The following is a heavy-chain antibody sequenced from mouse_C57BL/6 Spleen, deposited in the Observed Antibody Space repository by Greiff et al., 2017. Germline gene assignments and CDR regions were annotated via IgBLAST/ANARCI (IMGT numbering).Heavy chain of an antibody. J-gene: IGHJ3*01. CDR2: IYPGDGDT. V-gene: IGHV1-82*01. CDR3: AREGLGAWFAY. Sequence: QVQLKQSGPELVKPGASVKISCKASGYAFSSSWMNWVKQRPGKGLEWIGRIYPGDGDTNYTGKFKGKATLTADKSSSTAYMQLSSLTSEDSAVYFCAREGLGAWFAYWGQGTLVTVSA. CDR1: GYAFSSSW.